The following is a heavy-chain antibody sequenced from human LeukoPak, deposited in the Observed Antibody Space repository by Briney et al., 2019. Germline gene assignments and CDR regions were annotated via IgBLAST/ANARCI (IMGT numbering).Heavy chain of an antibody. D-gene: IGHD3-22*01. CDR1: GGSISSSNW. CDR3: ARLRYYYDSSRYYAEYFQH. CDR2: IYHSGST. V-gene: IGHV4-4*02. Sequence: PSETLSLTCAVSGGSISSSNWWSWVRQPPGKGLEWIGEIYHSGSTNYNPSLKSRVTISVDTSKNQFSLKLSSVTAADTAVYYCARLRYYYDSSRYYAEYFQHWGQGTLVTVSS. J-gene: IGHJ1*01.